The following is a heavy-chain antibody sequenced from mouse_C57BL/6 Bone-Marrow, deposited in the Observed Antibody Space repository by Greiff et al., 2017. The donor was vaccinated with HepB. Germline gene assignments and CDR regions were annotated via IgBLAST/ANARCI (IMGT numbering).Heavy chain of an antibody. V-gene: IGHV1-47*01. Sequence: VQLQQSGAELVKPGASVKMSCKASGYTFTTYHIDWVKQSHGKSLEWIGNINPYNDGTKYNEKFKGKATLTVDKSSSTVYMELRRLTSDDSAVYYCAISGVRCVACFAVWGPGTPVTVSS. D-gene: IGHD1-3*01. CDR1: GYTFTTYH. J-gene: IGHJ1*01. CDR3: AISGVRCVACFAV. CDR2: INPYNDGT.